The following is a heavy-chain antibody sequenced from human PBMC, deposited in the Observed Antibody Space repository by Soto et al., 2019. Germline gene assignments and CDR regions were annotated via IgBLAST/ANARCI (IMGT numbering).Heavy chain of an antibody. D-gene: IGHD3-9*01. J-gene: IGHJ5*02. CDR1: GGSTSSGGYY. Sequence: SETLSLTCTVSGGSTSSGGYYWSWIRQHTRKSLKWIGYIYYSGNTYYNPSLKSRVTISVDSSKNHFSLKLSSVTAADTAVYYCARAAFYDILTGYYGWFDPWGQGTLVTVSS. CDR3: ARAAFYDILTGYYGWFDP. CDR2: IYYSGNT. V-gene: IGHV4-31*03.